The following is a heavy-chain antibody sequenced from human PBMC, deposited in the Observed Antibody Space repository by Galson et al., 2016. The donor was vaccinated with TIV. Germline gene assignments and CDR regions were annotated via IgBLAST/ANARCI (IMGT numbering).Heavy chain of an antibody. V-gene: IGHV3-33*01. J-gene: IGHJ5*02. Sequence: SLRLSCAASGFSFSRYGMHWVRQAPGKGLEWVALLWYEGINKDYADSVKGRFTVTRDNSKSTVYLQMNSLRAEETANYYCARIQGDSSGWFDVWGQGTQVTVSS. CDR1: GFSFSRYG. CDR2: LWYEGINK. CDR3: ARIQGDSSGWFDV. D-gene: IGHD6-19*01.